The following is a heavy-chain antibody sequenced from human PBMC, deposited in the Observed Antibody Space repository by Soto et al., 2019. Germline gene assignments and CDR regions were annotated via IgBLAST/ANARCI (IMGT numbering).Heavy chain of an antibody. D-gene: IGHD3-10*01. CDR1: GDSVSSNSAA. J-gene: IGHJ3*02. CDR3: AREYVNYYDSGGAFDI. Sequence: SQTLSLTCAISGDSVSSNSAAWDCIRKSPSRCLEWLGRTYYRSKWYNDYAVSVKSRITINPDTSKNQFSLQLNSVTPEDTAVYYCAREYVNYYDSGGAFDIWGQGTMVTVSS. CDR2: TYYRSKWYN. V-gene: IGHV6-1*01.